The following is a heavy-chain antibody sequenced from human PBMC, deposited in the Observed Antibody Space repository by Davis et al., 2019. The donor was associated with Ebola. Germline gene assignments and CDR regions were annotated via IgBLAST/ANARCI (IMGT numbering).Heavy chain of an antibody. CDR3: ARDMISGWKFDY. D-gene: IGHD6-19*01. CDR2: ISSDGGIT. J-gene: IGHJ4*02. Sequence: PGGSLRLSCAASGFTFSRYWMHWVRQAPGKGLVYVSRISSDGGITSYADSVKGRFTISRDNAKTSLYLQMSSLRAEDTAVYYCARDMISGWKFDYWGQGTLVTVSS. CDR1: GFTFSRYW. V-gene: IGHV3-74*01.